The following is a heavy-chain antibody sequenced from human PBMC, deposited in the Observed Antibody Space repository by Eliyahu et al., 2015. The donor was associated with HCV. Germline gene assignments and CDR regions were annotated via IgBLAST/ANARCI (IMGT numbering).Heavy chain of an antibody. D-gene: IGHD3/OR15-3a*01. J-gene: IGHJ4*02. CDR2: ISDDGTTK. CDR1: GFTFSSHV. V-gene: IGHV3-30*04. Sequence: QVQLVESGGGVVQPGRSLRLSCVASGFTFSSHVLHWVRQAPGKGLEWVAVISDDGTTKYYADSVQGRFTISRDNSKNTLYLQMNSLRVEDTAVYYCARGYYNYWTGYREQIDYWGQGTRVTVSS. CDR3: ARGYYNYWTGYREQIDY.